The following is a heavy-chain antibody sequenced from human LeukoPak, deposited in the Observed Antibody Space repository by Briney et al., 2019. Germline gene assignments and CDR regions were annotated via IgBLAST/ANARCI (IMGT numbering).Heavy chain of an antibody. J-gene: IGHJ5*02. D-gene: IGHD6-13*01. CDR1: GFTFGDYA. Sequence: PGGSLRLSCTASGFTFGDYAMSWFRQAPGKGLEWVAVIWYDGGNKYYADSVKGRFTISRDNSKNTLYLQINSLRAEDTAVYYCARGGSSSSGHDWFDPWGQGTLVTVSS. V-gene: IGHV3-33*01. CDR2: IWYDGGNK. CDR3: ARGGSSSSGHDWFDP.